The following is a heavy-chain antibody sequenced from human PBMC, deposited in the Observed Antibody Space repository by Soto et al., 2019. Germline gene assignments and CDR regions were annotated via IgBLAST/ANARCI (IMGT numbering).Heavy chain of an antibody. CDR3: ASTAHSSGWYSGGFDY. D-gene: IGHD6-19*01. Sequence: SETLSLTCTVSGGSISSSEYYWGWIRQPPGTGLEWIGEINHSGSTNYNPSLKSRVTLSVDTSKNQFSLKLSSVTAADTAVYYCASTAHSSGWYSGGFDYWGQGTLVTVSS. CDR1: GGSISSSEYY. V-gene: IGHV4-39*07. J-gene: IGHJ4*02. CDR2: INHSGST.